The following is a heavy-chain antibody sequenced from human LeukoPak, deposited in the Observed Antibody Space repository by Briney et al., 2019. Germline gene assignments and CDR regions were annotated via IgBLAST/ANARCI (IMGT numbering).Heavy chain of an antibody. Sequence: ASVKVSCKASGYTFTGYYMHWVRQAPGRGLEWMGWINPNSGGANYAQKFQGRVTMTRDTSISTAYMDLSSLRSDDTAVYYCSRDYGGFCTSDNCYRTIFDYWGQGTLVTVSS. D-gene: IGHD2-2*02. CDR2: INPNSGGA. CDR3: SRDYGGFCTSDNCYRTIFDY. CDR1: GYTFTGYY. J-gene: IGHJ4*02. V-gene: IGHV1-2*02.